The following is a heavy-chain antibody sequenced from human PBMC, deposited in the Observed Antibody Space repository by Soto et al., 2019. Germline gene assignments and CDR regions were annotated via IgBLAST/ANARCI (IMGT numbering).Heavy chain of an antibody. CDR2: IYYSGST. D-gene: IGHD2-2*02. V-gene: IGHV4-30-4*01. Sequence: QVQLQESGPGLVKPSQTLSLTCTVSGGSISSGDYYWSWIRQPTGKGLEWIGYIYYSGSTYYNPSLKSRVTISVDTSKDQFSLKLSSVTAADTAVYYCARALGYCSSTSCYTNYGMDVWGQGTTVTVSS. CDR3: ARALGYCSSTSCYTNYGMDV. CDR1: GGSISSGDYY. J-gene: IGHJ6*02.